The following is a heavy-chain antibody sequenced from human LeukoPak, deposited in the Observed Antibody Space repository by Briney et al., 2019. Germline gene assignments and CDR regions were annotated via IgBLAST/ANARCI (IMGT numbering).Heavy chain of an antibody. J-gene: IGHJ4*02. V-gene: IGHV3-30*04. CDR3: ARGAYSSSWLNFDY. Sequence: QTGGSLRLSCAASGFTFSSYAMHWVRQAPGKGLEWVAVISYDGSEKYYADSVKGRFTISRDSSKNTLFLEMSSLRPKDTAVYYCARGAYSSSWLNFDYWGQGTLVTVSS. CDR1: GFTFSSYA. CDR2: ISYDGSEK. D-gene: IGHD6-13*01.